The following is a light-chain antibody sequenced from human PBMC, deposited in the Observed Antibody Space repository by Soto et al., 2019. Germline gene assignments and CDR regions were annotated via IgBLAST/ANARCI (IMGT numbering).Light chain of an antibody. CDR3: CSYAGSYTWV. Sequence: QSALTQPRSVSGSPGQSVTISCTGTSSDVGGYNYVSWYQQHPGKTPKLMIYDVNKWPSRVPDRFSGSKSGNTASLTISGLQAEDEAEYYCCSYAGSYTWVFGGGTKLTVL. CDR2: DVN. J-gene: IGLJ3*02. V-gene: IGLV2-11*01. CDR1: SSDVGGYNY.